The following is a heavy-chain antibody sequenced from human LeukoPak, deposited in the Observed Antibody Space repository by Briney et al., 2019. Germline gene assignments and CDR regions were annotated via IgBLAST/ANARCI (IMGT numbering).Heavy chain of an antibody. V-gene: IGHV4-30-4*08. CDR2: IYYSGST. Sequence: SQTLSLTCTVSGGSISSGDYYWSWIRQPPGKGLEWIGYIYYSGSTYYNPSLKSRVTISVDTSKNQFSLKLSSVTAADTAVYYCASTVTTGWALNYWGQGTLVTVSS. D-gene: IGHD4-17*01. CDR3: ASTVTTGWALNY. CDR1: GGSISSGDYY. J-gene: IGHJ4*01.